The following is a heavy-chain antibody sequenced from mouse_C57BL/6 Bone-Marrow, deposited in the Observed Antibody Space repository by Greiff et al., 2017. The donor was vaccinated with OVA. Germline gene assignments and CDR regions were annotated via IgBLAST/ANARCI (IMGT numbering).Heavy chain of an antibody. J-gene: IGHJ3*01. V-gene: IGHV1-69*01. Sequence: QVQLQQPGAELVMPGASVKLSCKASGYTFTSYWMHWVKQRPGQGLEWIGEIDPSDSYTNYNQKFTGKSTLTVDKSSSTAYMQLSSLTSEDSAVYYCARGLGQAYWGQGTLVTVSA. CDR1: GYTFTSYW. CDR2: IDPSDSYT. CDR3: ARGLGQAY. D-gene: IGHD4-1*01.